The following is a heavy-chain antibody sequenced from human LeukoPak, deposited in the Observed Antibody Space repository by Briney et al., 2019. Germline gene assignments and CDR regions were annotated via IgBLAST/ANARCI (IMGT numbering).Heavy chain of an antibody. CDR2: IIPIFGSA. V-gene: IGHV1-69*13. D-gene: IGHD6-13*01. J-gene: IGHJ4*02. CDR3: ARRIRAAAGHYFDY. Sequence: SVKVSCKASGGTFSSYAISWVRQAPGQGLEWMGGIIPIFGSANYAQKFQGRVTITADESTSTAYMELSSLRSEDTAVYYCARRIRAAAGHYFDYWGQGTLVTVSS. CDR1: GGTFSSYA.